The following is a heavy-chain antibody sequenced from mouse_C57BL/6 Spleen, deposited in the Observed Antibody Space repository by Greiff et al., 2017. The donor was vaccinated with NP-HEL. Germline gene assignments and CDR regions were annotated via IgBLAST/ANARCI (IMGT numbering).Heavy chain of an antibody. D-gene: IGHD2-3*01. CDR1: GYSITSGYY. CDR3: ANDGYYGYFDV. J-gene: IGHJ1*03. V-gene: IGHV3-6*01. CDR2: ISYDGSN. Sequence: EVKLQQSGPGLVKPSQSLSLTCSVTGYSITSGYYWNWIRQFPGNKLEWMGYISYDGSNNYNPSLKNRISITRDTSKNQFFLKLNSVTTEDTATYYCANDGYYGYFDVWGTGTTVTVSS.